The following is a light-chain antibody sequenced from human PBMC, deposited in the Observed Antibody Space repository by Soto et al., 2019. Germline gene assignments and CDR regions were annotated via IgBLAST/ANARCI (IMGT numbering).Light chain of an antibody. Sequence: EIVLTQSPATLSLSPGERATLSCRASQSVSSYSAWYQQKPGQAPRLLIYDASKRATGIPARFSGSGSATDFTLTISSLGPEDVAVYYCQHRGSCPPTVGQGTKLEIK. CDR2: DAS. CDR1: QSVSSY. V-gene: IGKV3-11*01. CDR3: QHRGSCPPT. J-gene: IGKJ2*01.